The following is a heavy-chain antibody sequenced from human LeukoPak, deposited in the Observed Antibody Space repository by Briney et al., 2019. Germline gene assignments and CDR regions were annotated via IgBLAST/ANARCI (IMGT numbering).Heavy chain of an antibody. D-gene: IGHD2-2*01. CDR2: IYYSGST. CDR3: ARGAVVPAATLYYYYMDV. CDR1: GGSISSYY. Sequence: PSETLSLTCTVSGGSISSYYWSWIRQPPGKGLEWIGYIYYSGSTNYNPSLKSRVTIPVDTSKNQFSLKLSSVAAADTAVYYCARGAVVPAATLYYYYMDVWGKGTTVTISS. J-gene: IGHJ6*03. V-gene: IGHV4-59*01.